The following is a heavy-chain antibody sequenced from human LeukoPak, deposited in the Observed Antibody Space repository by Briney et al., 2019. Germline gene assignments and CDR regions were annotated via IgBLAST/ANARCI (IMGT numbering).Heavy chain of an antibody. CDR2: ISYGGHT. J-gene: IGHJ4*02. CDR3: ARDSGIGSRYIDY. D-gene: IGHD2-15*01. V-gene: IGHV4-39*02. Sequence: SETLSLTCSVSGGSISRSGYYWNWIRQPPGEGLEWIGSISYGGHTYYNPSLRSRVTISVDTSKNQFSLKVNSVTAADTAVYYCARDSGIGSRYIDYWGQGTLVTVSS. CDR1: GGSISRSGYY.